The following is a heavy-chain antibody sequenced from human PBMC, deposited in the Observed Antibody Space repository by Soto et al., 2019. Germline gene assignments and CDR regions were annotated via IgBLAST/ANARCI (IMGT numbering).Heavy chain of an antibody. CDR3: AREIRRVSDGSGSYFH. J-gene: IGHJ4*02. V-gene: IGHV1-69*01. CDR1: GGTFSSYA. CDR2: IIPIFGTA. Sequence: QVQLVQSGAEVKKPGSSVKVSCKASGGTFSSYAISWVRQAPGQGLEWMGGIIPIFGTANYAQKFQGRVAITADESTSTAYMELSSLRSEDTAVYYCAREIRRVSDGSGSYFHWGQGTLVTVSS. D-gene: IGHD3-10*01.